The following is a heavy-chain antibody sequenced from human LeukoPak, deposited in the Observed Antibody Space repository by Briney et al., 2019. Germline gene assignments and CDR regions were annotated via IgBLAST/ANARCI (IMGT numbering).Heavy chain of an antibody. V-gene: IGHV3-23*01. J-gene: IGHJ4*02. D-gene: IGHD1-26*01. CDR3: TKRVKYGGTWDHFAD. Sequence: PGASLRLSCAASGFTFDNYRMSWVRQAPGKGLEWVSTVNADGGNTYYADSVKGRFTITRDNSKSTLILQMNSLRVEDTALYYCTKRVKYGGTWDHFADWGQGTLVTVSS. CDR1: GFTFDNYR. CDR2: VNADGGNT.